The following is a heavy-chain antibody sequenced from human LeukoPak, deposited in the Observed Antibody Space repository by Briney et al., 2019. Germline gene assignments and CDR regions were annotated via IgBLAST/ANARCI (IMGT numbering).Heavy chain of an antibody. CDR3: ARGGSPAAISFAFDI. CDR2: IYHSGST. D-gene: IGHD2-2*02. V-gene: IGHV4-38-2*02. CDR1: GYSISSCYY. J-gene: IGHJ3*02. Sequence: PSETLSLTCTVSGYSISSCYYWGWIRQPPGKGLEWIGSIYHSGSTYYNPSLKSRVTISVDTSKNQFSLKLSSVTAADTAVYYCARGGSPAAISFAFDIWGQGTMVTVSS.